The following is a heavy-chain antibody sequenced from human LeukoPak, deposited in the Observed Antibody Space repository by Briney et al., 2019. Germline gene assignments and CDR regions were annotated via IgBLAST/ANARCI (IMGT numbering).Heavy chain of an antibody. Sequence: PSETLSLTCTVSGGSISSYYWSWIRQPPGKGLEWIGYIYYSGSTNYNPSLKSRVTISVDTSKNQFSLKLSSVTAADTAAYYCARDPVITLRYGMDVWGQGTTVTVSS. CDR2: IYYSGST. CDR3: ARDPVITLRYGMDV. J-gene: IGHJ6*02. V-gene: IGHV4-59*01. CDR1: GGSISSYY. D-gene: IGHD3-22*01.